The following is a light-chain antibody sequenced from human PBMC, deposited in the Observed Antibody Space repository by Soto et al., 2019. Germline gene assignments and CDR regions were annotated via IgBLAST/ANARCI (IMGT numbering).Light chain of an antibody. Sequence: QSVLTQPPSTSGTPGQRVTISCSGSSSNIGSNTVNWYQHLPGTAPKLLIYSNNQRPSGVPDRFSGSKSGTSASLAVSGLQSEDEADYYCAAWDDSLNGYVFGTGTKATAL. CDR1: SSNIGSNT. V-gene: IGLV1-44*01. J-gene: IGLJ1*01. CDR2: SNN. CDR3: AAWDDSLNGYV.